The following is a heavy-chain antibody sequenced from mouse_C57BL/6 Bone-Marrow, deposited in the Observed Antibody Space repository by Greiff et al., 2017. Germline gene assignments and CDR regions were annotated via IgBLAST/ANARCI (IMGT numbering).Heavy chain of an antibody. J-gene: IGHJ4*01. V-gene: IGHV1-18*01. Sequence: QQQSGPELVKPGASVKIPCKASGYTFTDYNMDWVKQSHGKSLEWIGDINPNNGGTIYNQKFKGKATLTVDKSSSTAYMELRSLTSEDTAVYYCARSLSTVVADYYAMDYWGQGTSVTVSS. CDR3: ARSLSTVVADYYAMDY. CDR1: GYTFTDYN. D-gene: IGHD1-1*01. CDR2: INPNNGGT.